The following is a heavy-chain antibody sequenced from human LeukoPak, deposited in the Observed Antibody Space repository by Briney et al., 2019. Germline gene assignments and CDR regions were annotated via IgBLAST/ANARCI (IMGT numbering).Heavy chain of an antibody. V-gene: IGHV3-23*01. J-gene: IGHJ3*02. CDR1: GFTFSNYA. CDR2: ISGSGGST. Sequence: GGSLRLSCAASGFTFSNYAMSWVRQAPGKGLEWVSSISGSGGSTYYSDSVKGRSTISRDNSKNTLYLQLNSLRAEDTAVYYCAKDRSSGWYDAFDIWGQGTMVIISS. D-gene: IGHD6-19*01. CDR3: AKDRSSGWYDAFDI.